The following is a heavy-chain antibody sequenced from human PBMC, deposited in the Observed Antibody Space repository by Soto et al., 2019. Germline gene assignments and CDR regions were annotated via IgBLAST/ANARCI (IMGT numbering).Heavy chain of an antibody. CDR1: GFTFSSYG. D-gene: IGHD3-3*01. Sequence: QVQLVESGGGVVQPGRSLRLSCAASGFTFSSYGMHWVRQAPGKGLEWVADIWYDGSNKYYADSVKGLFTISRDNSKNTLYLQMNSLRAEDTAVYYCVRDITIFEVANYGMDVWGQGTTVTVSS. CDR2: IWYDGSNK. V-gene: IGHV3-33*01. CDR3: VRDITIFEVANYGMDV. J-gene: IGHJ6*02.